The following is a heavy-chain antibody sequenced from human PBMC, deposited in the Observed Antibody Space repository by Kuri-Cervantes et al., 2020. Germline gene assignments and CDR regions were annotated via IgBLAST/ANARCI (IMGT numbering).Heavy chain of an antibody. V-gene: IGHV3-43D*04. CDR2: ISWDGGST. CDR1: GFTFDDYA. Sequence: GGSLRLSCAASGFTFDDYAMHWVRQAPGKGLEWVSLISWDGGSTYYADSVKGRFTISRDNSKNSLYLQMNSLRAEDTALYYCARDGSSSWYGTSDYWGQGTLVTVSS. J-gene: IGHJ4*02. D-gene: IGHD6-13*01. CDR3: ARDGSSSWYGTSDY.